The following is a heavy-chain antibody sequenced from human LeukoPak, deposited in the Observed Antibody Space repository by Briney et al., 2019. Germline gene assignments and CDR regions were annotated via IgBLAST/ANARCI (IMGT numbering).Heavy chain of an antibody. D-gene: IGHD4-11*01. CDR2: ISGSGVAT. J-gene: IGHJ5*02. Sequence: TGGSLRLSCAASGFTFNTYTMSWVRQAPRKGLEWVSGISGSGVATYYADSVKGRFTISRDNSKNTLYLQMNSLRAEDTAIYYCAKDRATVAWFDPWGQGTLVSVSS. CDR1: GFTFNTYT. V-gene: IGHV3-23*01. CDR3: AKDRATVAWFDP.